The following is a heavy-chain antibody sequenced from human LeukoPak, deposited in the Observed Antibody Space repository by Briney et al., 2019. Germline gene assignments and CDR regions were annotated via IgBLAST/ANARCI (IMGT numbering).Heavy chain of an antibody. CDR1: GFTFDDYA. CDR3: AKERLWGSYRTNWIDY. J-gene: IGHJ4*02. Sequence: PGGSLRLSCAASGFTFDDYAMHWVRQAPGKGLEWVSLISGDGGSTYYADSVKGRFTISRDNSKNSLYLQMNSLRTEDTALYYCAKERLWGSYRTNWIDYWGQGTLVTVSS. D-gene: IGHD3-16*02. CDR2: ISGDGGST. V-gene: IGHV3-43*02.